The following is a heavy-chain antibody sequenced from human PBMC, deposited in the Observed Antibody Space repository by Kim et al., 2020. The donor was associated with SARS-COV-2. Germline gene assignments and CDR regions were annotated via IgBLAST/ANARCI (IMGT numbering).Heavy chain of an antibody. D-gene: IGHD3-10*02. CDR3: ARGTVYYVLDAFDI. V-gene: IGHV4-59*01. CDR1: GGSISGYY. CDR2: IFYSGDT. J-gene: IGHJ3*02. Sequence: SETLSLTCTVSGGSISGYYWGWIRQPPGKGLEWIGYIFYSGDTNYNPSLTSRVTISLDTSKNQFSLNLASVIASDTAVYYCARGTVYYVLDAFDIWGQGTMVTVSS.